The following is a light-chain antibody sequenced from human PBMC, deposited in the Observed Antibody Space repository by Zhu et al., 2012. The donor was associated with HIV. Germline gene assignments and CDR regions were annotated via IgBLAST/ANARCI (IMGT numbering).Light chain of an antibody. V-gene: IGKV3-20*01. CDR3: QQYGTSPIT. Sequence: IVLTQSPGTLSLFPGQGATLSCRASQSLSTAYLAWYQQKPGRAPPAPHLCFIQEGPLGSQTGSVAVGLGQDFTLTVTGLEPEDFAVYYCQQYGTSPITFGQGTRLDMK. CDR1: QSLSTAY. J-gene: IGKJ5*01. CDR2: FI.